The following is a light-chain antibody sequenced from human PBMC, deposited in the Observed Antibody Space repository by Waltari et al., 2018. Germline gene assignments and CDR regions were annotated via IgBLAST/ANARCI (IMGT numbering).Light chain of an antibody. V-gene: IGLV2-14*01. CDR2: DVS. CDR3: SSYTSSSTPVV. Sequence: QSALTQPASVSGSPGQSITISCTGTRSDVGGYNYVSWYQQHPGKAPKLMIYDVSKRPPGVSNRFPGSNSGNTASLTISGLQAEDEADYYCSSYTSSSTPVVFGGGTKLTVL. J-gene: IGLJ2*01. CDR1: RSDVGGYNY.